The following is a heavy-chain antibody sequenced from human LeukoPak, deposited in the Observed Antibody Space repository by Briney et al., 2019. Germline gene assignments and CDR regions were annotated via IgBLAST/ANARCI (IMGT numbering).Heavy chain of an antibody. Sequence: PGGSLRLSCAASGFTFSSYAMSWVRQAPGKGLEWVSAISGSGGSTYYADSVKGRFTISRDNSKNTLYLQMNSLRAEDTAVYYCANDTGFTRPTSYSSSSYFDYWGQGALVTVSS. CDR2: ISGSGGST. J-gene: IGHJ4*02. V-gene: IGHV3-23*01. D-gene: IGHD6-13*01. CDR3: ANDTGFTRPTSYSSSSYFDY. CDR1: GFTFSSYA.